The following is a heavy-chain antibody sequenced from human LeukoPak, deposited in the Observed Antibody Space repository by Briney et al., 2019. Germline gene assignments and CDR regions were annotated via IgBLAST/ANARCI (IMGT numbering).Heavy chain of an antibody. CDR1: GYSFTTYD. CDR2: MNPNNDNT. V-gene: IGHV1-8*01. D-gene: IGHD1-26*01. CDR3: AIRRDKGRGIDY. J-gene: IGHJ4*02. Sequence: ASVKVSCKASGYSFTTYDINWVRQTTGQGLEWMGWMNPNNDNTAYAQNFQGRVSMTRKTSISTAYMELSSLRSDDTAVYYCAIRRDKGRGIDYWGQGTLVTVSS.